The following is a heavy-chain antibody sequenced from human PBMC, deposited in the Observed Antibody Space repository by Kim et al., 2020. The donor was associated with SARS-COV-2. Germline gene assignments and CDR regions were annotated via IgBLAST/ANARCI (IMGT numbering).Heavy chain of an antibody. J-gene: IGHJ6*03. CDR1: GFTFSKFG. Sequence: GGSLRLSCAASGFTFSKFGMSWVRQAPGKGLEWVSAISGSGGITDHADSVKGRFTISRDNSKNTLYLLMSSLRAEDSAVYYCAKRGGSGTRLFSYYNMDV. CDR2: ISGSGGIT. D-gene: IGHD3-10*01. CDR3: AKRGGSGTRLFSYYNMDV. V-gene: IGHV3-23*01.